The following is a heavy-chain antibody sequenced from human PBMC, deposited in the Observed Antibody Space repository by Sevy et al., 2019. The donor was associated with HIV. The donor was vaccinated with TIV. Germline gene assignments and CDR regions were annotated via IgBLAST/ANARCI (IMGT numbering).Heavy chain of an antibody. CDR2: IIPIFGTT. CDR1: GGTSGTYG. D-gene: IGHD2-21*01. CDR3: ARSDVVIPTPDY. Sequence: ASVKVSCRASGGTSGTYGLSWVRQAPGQGLEWVGGIIPIFGTTYFAERFQGRVTITADKSTSTAYMGLSSLSFEDTAVYYCARSDVVIPTPDYWGQGTLVTVSS. J-gene: IGHJ4*02. V-gene: IGHV1-69*06.